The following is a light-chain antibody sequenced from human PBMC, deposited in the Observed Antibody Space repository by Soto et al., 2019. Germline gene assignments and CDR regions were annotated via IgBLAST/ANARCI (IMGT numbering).Light chain of an antibody. CDR1: QSISSW. V-gene: IGKV1-5*03. J-gene: IGKJ1*01. Sequence: DIQMTQSRSTLSASIGDRVTITCRASQSISSWLAWYQQKPGKAPKLLIYMASNLQSGVPSRFSGSGSGTEFTLTISSLQPDDFATYYCQHYNDYSRIFGQGTKVEIK. CDR3: QHYNDYSRI. CDR2: MAS.